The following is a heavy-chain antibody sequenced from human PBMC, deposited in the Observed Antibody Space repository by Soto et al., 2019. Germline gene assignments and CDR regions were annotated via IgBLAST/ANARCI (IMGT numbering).Heavy chain of an antibody. V-gene: IGHV1-69*06. D-gene: IGHD5-18*01. CDR1: GCTFRSYA. Sequence: QVQLVQSGAEVKKPGSSVKVSCKASGCTFRSYAISWVRQAPGQGLEWMGGIIPIFGTANYAQKFQGRVTITADKSTSTAYMEVSSLRSEYTAVYYCARDLGGSSDGRPYWYFYLWGRGTLVTVSS. CDR3: ARDLGGSSDGRPYWYFYL. CDR2: IIPIFGTA. J-gene: IGHJ2*01.